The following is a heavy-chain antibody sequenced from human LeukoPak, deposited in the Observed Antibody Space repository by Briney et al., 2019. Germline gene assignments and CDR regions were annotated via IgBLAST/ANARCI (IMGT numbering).Heavy chain of an antibody. CDR2: IYSGGST. CDR3: ANDEGCCGGSCFTGSQLIGH. J-gene: IGHJ4*02. V-gene: IGHV3-53*01. Sequence: GSLRLSCATSGFTFTDYYMSWIRQAPGKGLEWVSVIYSGGSTYYADSVKGRFTISRDKSKNTLYLQMNSLRVEDTAVYYCANDEGCCGGSCFTGSQLIGHWGQGTLVIVSS. CDR1: GFTFTDYY. D-gene: IGHD2-15*01.